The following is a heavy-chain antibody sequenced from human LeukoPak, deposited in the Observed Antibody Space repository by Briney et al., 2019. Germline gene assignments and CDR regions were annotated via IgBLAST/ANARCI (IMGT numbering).Heavy chain of an antibody. J-gene: IGHJ4*02. D-gene: IGHD2-8*02. V-gene: IGHV3-21*04. CDR3: ASKGCTGGNCKHYFDY. Sequence: PGGSLRLSCAASGFTFSTYSMNWVRQAPGKGLEWVSSISSNNRYIYYADSVKGRFTISRDNAKNSLYLQMNSLRAEDTAVYYCASKGCTGGNCKHYFDYWGQGTLVTVAS. CDR2: ISSNNRYI. CDR1: GFTFSTYS.